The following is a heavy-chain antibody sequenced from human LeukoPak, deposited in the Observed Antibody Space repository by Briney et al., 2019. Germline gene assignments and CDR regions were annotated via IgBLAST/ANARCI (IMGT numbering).Heavy chain of an antibody. D-gene: IGHD6-19*01. CDR2: FDPEDGET. CDR3: ATTPSFPPPNYSSGWSPYYYGMDV. V-gene: IGHV1-24*01. Sequence: ASVKASCKVSGYTLTELSMHWVRQAPGKGLEWMGGFDPEDGETIYAQKFQGRVTMTEDTSTDTAYMELSSLRSEDTAVYYCATTPSFPPPNYSSGWSPYYYGMDVWGQGTTVTVSS. J-gene: IGHJ6*02. CDR1: GYTLTELS.